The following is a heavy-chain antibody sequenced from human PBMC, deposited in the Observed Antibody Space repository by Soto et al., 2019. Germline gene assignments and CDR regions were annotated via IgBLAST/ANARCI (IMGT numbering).Heavy chain of an antibody. CDR1: GFTFSNYA. CDR2: ISYDGSNK. Sequence: QVQLVESGGGVVQPGRPLRLACAASGFTFSNYAMHWVRQAPGKGLEWVAVISYDGSNKFYADSVKGRFTISRDNSKNTLYLQMNSLRAEDTAVYYCARRIIAAAGTGLDYCGQGTLVTVSS. D-gene: IGHD6-13*01. J-gene: IGHJ4*02. CDR3: ARRIIAAAGTGLDY. V-gene: IGHV3-30-3*01.